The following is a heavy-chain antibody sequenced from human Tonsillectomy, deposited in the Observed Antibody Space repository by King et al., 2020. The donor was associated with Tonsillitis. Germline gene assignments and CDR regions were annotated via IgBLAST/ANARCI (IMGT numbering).Heavy chain of an antibody. D-gene: IGHD1-26*01. Sequence: QLQESGPGVVKPSETLSLTCTVSGGSISSSDHYWAWNRQPPGKGLEWIGYMYYSGTLFYNPSLKSRITISGGTSGNRFSLKLSSVTAAETAVNFCAISVSGSFDFWGQGALVTVSS. V-gene: IGHV4-39*02. CDR1: GGSISSSDHY. CDR3: AISVSGSFDF. CDR2: MYYSGTL. J-gene: IGHJ4*02.